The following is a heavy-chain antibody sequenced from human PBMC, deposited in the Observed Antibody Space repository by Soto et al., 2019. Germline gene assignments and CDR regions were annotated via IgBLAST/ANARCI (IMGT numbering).Heavy chain of an antibody. Sequence: PSETLSLTCTVSGGSISSGDYYWSWIRQPPGKGLEWIGYIYYSGSTYYNPSLKSRVTISVDTSKNQFSLKLSSVTAADTAVYYCAGTTVTTSDWFDPWGKGTLVTVYS. CDR2: IYYSGST. J-gene: IGHJ5*02. V-gene: IGHV4-30-4*01. D-gene: IGHD4-4*01. CDR3: AGTTVTTSDWFDP. CDR1: GGSISSGDYY.